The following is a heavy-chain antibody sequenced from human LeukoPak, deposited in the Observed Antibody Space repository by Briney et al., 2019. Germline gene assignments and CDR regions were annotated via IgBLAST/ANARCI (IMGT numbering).Heavy chain of an antibody. J-gene: IGHJ4*02. Sequence: SETLSLTCTVSGGSISSYCWSWIRQPPGKGLEWIGYISYSGSTNYNPSLKSRVTISLDTSKSQISLKLSSVTAADTAVYYCARGQRRLQDYWGQGTLVTVSS. CDR1: GGSISSYC. V-gene: IGHV4-59*01. CDR3: ARGQRRLQDY. CDR2: ISYSGST.